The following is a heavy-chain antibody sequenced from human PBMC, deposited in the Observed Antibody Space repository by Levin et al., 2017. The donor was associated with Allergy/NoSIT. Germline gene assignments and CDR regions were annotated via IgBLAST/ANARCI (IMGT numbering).Heavy chain of an antibody. Sequence: GESLKISCKGSGYSFTSYWIGWVRQMPGKGLEWMGIIYPGDSDTRYSPSFQGQVTISADKSISTAYLQWSSLKASDTAMYYCASQVGAYYGDWWYFDLWGRGTLVTVSS. D-gene: IGHD4-17*01. J-gene: IGHJ2*01. CDR1: GYSFTSYW. CDR3: ASQVGAYYGDWWYFDL. CDR2: IYPGDSDT. V-gene: IGHV5-51*01.